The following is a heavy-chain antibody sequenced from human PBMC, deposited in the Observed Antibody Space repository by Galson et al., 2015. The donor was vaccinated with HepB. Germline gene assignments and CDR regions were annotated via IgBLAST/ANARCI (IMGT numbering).Heavy chain of an antibody. CDR1: GYTFTSYA. J-gene: IGHJ4*02. D-gene: IGHD3-3*01. V-gene: IGHV1-3*01. Sequence: SVKVSCKASGYTFTSYAMHWVRQAPGQRLEWMGWINAGNGNTKYSQKFQGRVTITRDTSASTAYMELSSLRSEDTAVYYCARSNGDFWSGYPYGPFDYWGQGTLVTVSS. CDR2: INAGNGNT. CDR3: ARSNGDFWSGYPYGPFDY.